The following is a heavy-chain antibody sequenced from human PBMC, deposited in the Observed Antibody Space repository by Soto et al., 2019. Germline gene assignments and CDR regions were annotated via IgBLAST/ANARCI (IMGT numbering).Heavy chain of an antibody. D-gene: IGHD3-10*01. Sequence: QVQLVESGGGVVQPGRSLRLSCAASGFTFSSYGMHWVRQAPGKGLEWVAVIWYDGSNKYYADSVKGRFTISRDNSNNTLYLQMTSLRVEDTAVYYCARDEWGSGSLDYWGQGTLVTVSS. CDR3: ARDEWGSGSLDY. CDR2: IWYDGSNK. V-gene: IGHV3-33*01. J-gene: IGHJ4*02. CDR1: GFTFSSYG.